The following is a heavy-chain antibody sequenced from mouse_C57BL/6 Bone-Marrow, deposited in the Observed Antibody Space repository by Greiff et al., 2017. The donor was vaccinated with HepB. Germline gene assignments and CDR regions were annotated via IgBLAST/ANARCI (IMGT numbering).Heavy chain of an antibody. Sequence: EVMLVESGGGLVQPGGSMKLSCVASGFTFSNSWMNWVRQSPEKGLEWVAQIRLKSDNYATHYAESVKGRFTISRDDSKSSVYLQMNNLRAEDTGIYYCKDYAWFAYWGQGTLVTVSA. D-gene: IGHD2-4*01. V-gene: IGHV6-3*01. CDR1: GFTFSNSW. CDR2: IRLKSDNYAT. J-gene: IGHJ3*01. CDR3: KDYAWFAY.